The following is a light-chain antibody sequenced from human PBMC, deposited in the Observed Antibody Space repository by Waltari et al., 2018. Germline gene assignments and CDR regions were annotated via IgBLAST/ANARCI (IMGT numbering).Light chain of an antibody. CDR1: NSDVGAYTY. V-gene: IGLV2-14*01. CDR3: SSYTSSSTHVV. Sequence: QSALTQPASVSGSPGQSITISCPGTNSDVGAYTYVSWYQQYSGKAPKVIIYEVSNRPSGVSNRFSASKSGATASLTISGLQAEDETDYYCSSYTSSSTHVVFGGGTKLTVL. J-gene: IGLJ2*01. CDR2: EVS.